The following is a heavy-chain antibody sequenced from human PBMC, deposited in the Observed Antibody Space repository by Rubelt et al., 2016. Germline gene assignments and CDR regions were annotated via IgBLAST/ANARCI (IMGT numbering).Heavy chain of an antibody. V-gene: IGHV3-33*01. CDR3: ARGTTLSP. D-gene: IGHD4-11*01. Sequence: VRQAPGKGLVWVAIISYDGSHQYYADSVKGRFTISRDNSKNRLHLQMNSLRAEDTGVYHCARGTTLSPWGQGNMVTASS. J-gene: IGHJ5*02. CDR2: ISYDGSHQ.